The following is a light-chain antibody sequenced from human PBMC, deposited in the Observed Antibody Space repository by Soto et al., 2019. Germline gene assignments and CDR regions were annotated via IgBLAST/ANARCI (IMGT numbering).Light chain of an antibody. CDR1: QTISNN. CDR2: GAS. V-gene: IGKV3-15*01. J-gene: IGKJ1*01. CDR3: QQYNKCPST. Sequence: ETLMTQSPATLSVSPGARATLYCRASQTISNNLAWYHQKPGQAPRLLIFGASPRATGVPVRFSGSGSGTLFTLTISSLQSEDLRVYYCQQYNKCPSTFGQGTKVDI.